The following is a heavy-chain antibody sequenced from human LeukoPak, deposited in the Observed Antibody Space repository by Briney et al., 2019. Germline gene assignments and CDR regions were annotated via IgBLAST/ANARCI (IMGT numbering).Heavy chain of an antibody. D-gene: IGHD3-3*01. CDR1: GFTFSSYA. CDR2: ISGSGGST. J-gene: IGHJ4*02. CDR3: AKDQSPLQFLEWANFDY. Sequence: QPGGSLRLSCAASGFTFSSYAMSWVRQAPGKGLEWVSAISGSGGSTYYADSVKGRFTISRDNSKNTLYLQMNSLRAEDTAVYYCAKDQSPLQFLEWANFDYWGQGALVTVSS. V-gene: IGHV3-23*01.